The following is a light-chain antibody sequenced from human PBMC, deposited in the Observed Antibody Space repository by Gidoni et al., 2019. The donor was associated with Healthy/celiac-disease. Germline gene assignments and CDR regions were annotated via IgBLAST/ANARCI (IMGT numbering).Light chain of an antibody. CDR1: QAISNY. J-gene: IGKJ3*01. CDR2: DAS. V-gene: IGKV1-33*01. CDR3: QQYDNLPST. Sequence: IQLPKSQSSLSESVGDRVTITCQASQAISNYLNWYQQKPGKAPKRLIYDASNLQTGVPSRFSGSGSGTDFTFTISSLQPEDIATYYCQQYDNLPSTFGPXTKVDIK.